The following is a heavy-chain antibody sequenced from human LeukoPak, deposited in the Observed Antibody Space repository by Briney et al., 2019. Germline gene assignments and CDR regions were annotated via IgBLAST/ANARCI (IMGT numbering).Heavy chain of an antibody. CDR1: GFTVSSNY. D-gene: IGHD3-10*01. CDR3: ARDRRVGEGLFDY. CDR2: IKQDGSEK. V-gene: IGHV3-7*01. J-gene: IGHJ4*02. Sequence: GGSLRLSCAASGFTVSSNYMSWVRQAPGKGLEWVANIKQDGSEKYYVDSVKGRFTISRDNAKNSLYLQMNSLRAEDTAVYYCARDRRVGEGLFDYWGQGTLVTVSS.